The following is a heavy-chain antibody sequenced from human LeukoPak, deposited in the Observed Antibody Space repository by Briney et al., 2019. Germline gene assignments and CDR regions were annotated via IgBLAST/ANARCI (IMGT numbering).Heavy chain of an antibody. CDR3: AKRDSSGWYYFDY. CDR1: GFTIGGFA. V-gene: IGHV3-23*01. J-gene: IGHJ4*02. Sequence: GGSLRLSCAASGFTIGGFAMTWVRQAPGKGLEWVSGILGSGGATHYADSVKGRFTISRDNSKNTMYMQMDSLRAEDTALYYCAKRDSSGWYYFDYWGQGTLVTVSS. D-gene: IGHD6-19*01. CDR2: ILGSGGAT.